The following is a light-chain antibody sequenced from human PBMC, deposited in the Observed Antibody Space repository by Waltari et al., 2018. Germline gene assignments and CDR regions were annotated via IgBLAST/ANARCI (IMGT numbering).Light chain of an antibody. V-gene: IGKV2-30*01. J-gene: IGKJ1*01. CDR2: KVS. CDR3: MQGIHRPWT. CDR1: ESPVSSDGNTY. Sequence: DVVMTQSPLSLPVILGQPASISCRTSESPVSSDGNTYLNWFQQRPGQSPMRLIYKVSNRDSGVPDRFSGSGAGTDFTLRISRVEAEDVGVYYCMQGIHRPWTFGQGTKVEIK.